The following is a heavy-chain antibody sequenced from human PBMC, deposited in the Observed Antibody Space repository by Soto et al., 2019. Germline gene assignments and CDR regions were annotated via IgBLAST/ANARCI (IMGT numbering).Heavy chain of an antibody. D-gene: IGHD1-26*01. J-gene: IGHJ4*02. CDR1: GFIFSSYS. CDR2: ISSSSSYI. V-gene: IGHV3-21*01. Sequence: EVQLVESGGGLVKPGGSLRLSCTASGFIFSSYSMNWVRQAPGKGMEWVASISSSSSYIYYADSVKGRFTISRDNAKNSLYLQMNRLRAEDAAMYYCMRDMRAVVGVSDYWGQGTLVYVSS. CDR3: MRDMRAVVGVSDY.